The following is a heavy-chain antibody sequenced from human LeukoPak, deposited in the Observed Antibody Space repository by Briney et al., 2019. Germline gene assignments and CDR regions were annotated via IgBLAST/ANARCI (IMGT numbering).Heavy chain of an antibody. CDR3: ARARSQVLCDY. Sequence: SQTLSLTCAVSGGSISSGGYSWSWIRQPPGKGLEWIGYIYHSGSTYYNPSLKSRVTISVDRSKNQFSLKLSSVTAADTAVYYCARARSQVLCDYWGQGTLVTVSP. CDR1: GGSISSGGYS. CDR2: IYHSGST. J-gene: IGHJ4*02. V-gene: IGHV4-30-2*01.